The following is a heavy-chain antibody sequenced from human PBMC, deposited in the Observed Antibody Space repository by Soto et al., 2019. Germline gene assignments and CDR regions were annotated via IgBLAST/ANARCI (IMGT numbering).Heavy chain of an antibody. CDR1: GYTFTSYA. D-gene: IGHD3-22*01. CDR3: ARSIVVVITSAFDI. V-gene: IGHV1-3*01. CDR2: INAGNGNT. Sequence: QVQLVQSGAEVKKPGASVKVSCKASGYTFTSYAMHWVRQAPGQRLEWMGWINAGNGNTKYSQKFQGRVTITRDTSASTAYMELSSLRSEDTAVYYRARSIVVVITSAFDIWGQGTMVTVSS. J-gene: IGHJ3*02.